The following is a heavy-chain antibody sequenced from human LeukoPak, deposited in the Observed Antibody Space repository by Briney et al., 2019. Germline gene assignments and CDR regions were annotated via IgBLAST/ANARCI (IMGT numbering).Heavy chain of an antibody. J-gene: IGHJ6*02. Sequence: GGSLRLSGAASGFTFSSYGMHWVRQAPGKGLEWVAFIRYDGSNKYYADSVKGRFTISRDNSKNTLYLQMNSLRVEDTAVYYCAKSGMIRGAMDVWGQGTTVTVSS. CDR2: IRYDGSNK. CDR3: AKSGMIRGAMDV. D-gene: IGHD3-10*01. V-gene: IGHV3-30*02. CDR1: GFTFSSYG.